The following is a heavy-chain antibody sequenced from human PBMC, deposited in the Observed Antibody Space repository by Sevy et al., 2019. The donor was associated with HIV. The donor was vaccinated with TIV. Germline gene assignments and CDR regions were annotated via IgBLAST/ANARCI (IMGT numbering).Heavy chain of an antibody. Sequence: GGSLRLSCTTSGFTFRIYAMSWVRQAPGKGLEWVSAISGSGSSTYYADSVKGRFTISRDNSKNTLYLQMNSRRAEDTAVFYCAKEGGSHYDTGGSFDDWGQGTRVTVSS. CDR1: GFTFRIYA. D-gene: IGHD3-10*01. CDR2: ISGSGSST. CDR3: AKEGGSHYDTGGSFDD. V-gene: IGHV3-23*01. J-gene: IGHJ4*02.